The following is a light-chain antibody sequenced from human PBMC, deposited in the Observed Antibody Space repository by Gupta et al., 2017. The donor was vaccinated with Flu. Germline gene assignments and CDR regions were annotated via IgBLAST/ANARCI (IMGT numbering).Light chain of an antibody. CDR3: AAWDNSLNGHYV. J-gene: IGLJ1*01. V-gene: IGLV1-44*01. CDR2: GNN. Sequence: SSSGSRPTIVINTVNWYQQVPGTAPNLLIYGNNQRPSGVPDRFSGSKSGTSASLAISGLQSEDEADYYCAAWDNSLNGHYVFGTGTKVTVL. CDR1: RPTIVINT.